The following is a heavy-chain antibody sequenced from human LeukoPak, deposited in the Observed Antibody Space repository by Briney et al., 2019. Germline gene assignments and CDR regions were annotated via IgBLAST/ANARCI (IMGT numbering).Heavy chain of an antibody. CDR2: IYYSGST. CDR3: AREGRYRYGYNEYHSYMDI. Sequence: SETLSLTCAVYGGSFSGYYWGWIRQPPGKGLEWIGSIYYSGSTNYNPSLKSRVTISVDTSKNQFSLKLSSVTAAETAVYYCAREGRYRYGYNEYHSYMDIWGKGTTVTVSS. CDR1: GGSFSGYY. D-gene: IGHD5-24*01. V-gene: IGHV4-34*11. J-gene: IGHJ6*03.